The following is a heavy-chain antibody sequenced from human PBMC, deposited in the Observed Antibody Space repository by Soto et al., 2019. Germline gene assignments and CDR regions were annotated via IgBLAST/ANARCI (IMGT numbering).Heavy chain of an antibody. V-gene: IGHV4-4*02. D-gene: IGHD2-21*02. CDR1: GGSITSSNW. Sequence: SETLSLTCAVSGGSITSSNWWSWVRQPPGKGLEWLGQISHSGSTDYNPSLKSRVSISVDKSKNRLSLKLSSVTAADTALYYCASGDFYRFEYWGQGTLVTVSS. CDR3: ASGDFYRFEY. CDR2: ISHSGST. J-gene: IGHJ4*02.